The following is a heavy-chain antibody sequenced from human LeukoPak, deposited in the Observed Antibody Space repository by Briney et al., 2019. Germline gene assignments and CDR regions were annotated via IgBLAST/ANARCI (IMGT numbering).Heavy chain of an antibody. V-gene: IGHV3-33*08. Sequence: PGGSLRLSCAASGFTFSSYGMHWVRQAPGKGLEWVAVIWYGGSNKYYADSVKGRFTISRDNSKNTLYLQMNSLRAEDTAVYYCANSGSYYFDYWGQGTLVTVSS. CDR3: ANSGSYYFDY. CDR2: IWYGGSNK. CDR1: GFTFSSYG. J-gene: IGHJ4*02. D-gene: IGHD1-26*01.